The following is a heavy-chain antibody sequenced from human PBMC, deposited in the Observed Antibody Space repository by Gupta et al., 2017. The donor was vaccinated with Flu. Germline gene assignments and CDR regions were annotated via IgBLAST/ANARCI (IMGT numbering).Heavy chain of an antibody. J-gene: IGHJ4*02. Sequence: APGQGLEWMGWINPNSGGTNYAQKFQGRVTMTRDTSISTAYMELSRLRSDDTAVYYCARGILYDSSGYYYGVWGQGTLVTVSS. V-gene: IGHV1-2*02. D-gene: IGHD3-22*01. CDR2: INPNSGGT. CDR3: ARGILYDSSGYYYGV.